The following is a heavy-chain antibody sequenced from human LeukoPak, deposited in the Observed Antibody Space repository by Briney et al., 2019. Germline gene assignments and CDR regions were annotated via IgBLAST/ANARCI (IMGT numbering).Heavy chain of an antibody. CDR1: GFTFSSYA. CDR2: ISYDGSNK. CDR3: ARDSRETMVRGVIPLY. Sequence: GGSLRLSCAASGFTFSSYAMHWVRQAPGKGLEWVAVISYDGSNKYYADSVKGRFTISRDNSKNTLYLQMNSLRAEDTAVYYCARDSRETMVRGVIPLYWGQGTLVTVSS. D-gene: IGHD3-10*01. V-gene: IGHV3-30-3*01. J-gene: IGHJ4*02.